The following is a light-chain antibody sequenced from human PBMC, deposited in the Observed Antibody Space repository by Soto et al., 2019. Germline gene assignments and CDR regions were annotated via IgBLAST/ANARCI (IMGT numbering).Light chain of an antibody. CDR3: QLYGGSRDT. CDR1: QSISTS. Sequence: EIVLTQSPGTLSLSPGERVTHSCRASQSISTSLAWFQQKRGQPPRLLIYDASSRATGIPDRFSGSGSGTDFTLTITRLEPEDFAVYYCQLYGGSRDTFGQGTKLEIK. V-gene: IGKV3-20*01. J-gene: IGKJ2*01. CDR2: DAS.